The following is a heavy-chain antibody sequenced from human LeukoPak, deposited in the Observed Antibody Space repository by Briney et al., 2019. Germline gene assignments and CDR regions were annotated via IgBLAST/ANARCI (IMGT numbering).Heavy chain of an antibody. J-gene: IGHJ4*02. Sequence: GGSLRLSCAASGFTFSSYAMYWVRQAPGKGLEWVSGIFGSGGSTHYADSVKGRFTISRDNSKNTVYPQMNSLRAEDTAVYYCAKTTTGYSSGRFPGWPVDYWGQGTLVTVS. CDR1: GFTFSSYA. CDR3: AKTTTGYSSGRFPGWPVDY. D-gene: IGHD6-19*01. CDR2: IFGSGGST. V-gene: IGHV3-23*01.